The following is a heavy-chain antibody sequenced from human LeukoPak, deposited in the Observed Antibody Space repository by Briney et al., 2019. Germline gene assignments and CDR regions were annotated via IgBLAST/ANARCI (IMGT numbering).Heavy chain of an antibody. CDR2: IYYSGST. D-gene: IGHD5-12*01. J-gene: IGHJ6*02. CDR1: GGSISSYY. CDR3: ARWLPRMCYGMDV. V-gene: IGHV4-59*08. Sequence: SETLSLTCTVSGGSISSYYWSWIRQPPGKGQGWIGYIYYSGSTNYNPSLKSRVTISVDTSKNQFSLKLSSVTAADTAVYYCARWLPRMCYGMDVWGQGTTVTVSS.